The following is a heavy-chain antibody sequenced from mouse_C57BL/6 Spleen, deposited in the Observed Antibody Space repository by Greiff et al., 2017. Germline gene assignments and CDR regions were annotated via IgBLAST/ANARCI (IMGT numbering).Heavy chain of an antibody. Sequence: LQLQQPGAELVMPGASVKLSCKASGYTFTSYWMHWVKQRPGQGLEWIGEIDPSDSYTNYNQKFKGKSTLTVDKSSSTAYMQLSSLKSEDSAVYYCARLYGSSYYWYFDVWGTGTTVTVSS. J-gene: IGHJ1*03. CDR3: ARLYGSSYYWYFDV. D-gene: IGHD1-1*01. CDR1: GYTFTSYW. V-gene: IGHV1-69*01. CDR2: IDPSDSYT.